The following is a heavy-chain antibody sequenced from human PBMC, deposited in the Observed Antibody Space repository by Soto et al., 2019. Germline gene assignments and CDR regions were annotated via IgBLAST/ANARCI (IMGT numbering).Heavy chain of an antibody. CDR2: IYYSGST. CDR1: GGSISSGGYY. V-gene: IGHV4-31*03. D-gene: IGHD6-13*01. J-gene: IGHJ5*02. CDR3: ASSEAGIAAAGTVWWFEP. Sequence: SLTCTVSGGSISSGGYYWSWIRQHPGKGLEWIGYIYYSGSTYYNPSLKSRVTISVDTSKNQFSLKLSSVTAADTAVYYSASSEAGIAAAGTVWWFEPWGQGTLVTVAS.